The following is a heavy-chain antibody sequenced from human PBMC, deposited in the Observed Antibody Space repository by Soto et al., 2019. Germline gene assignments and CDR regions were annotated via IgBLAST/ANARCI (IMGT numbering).Heavy chain of an antibody. CDR2: ISAYNGNT. CDR1: GYTFTSYG. J-gene: IGHJ5*02. D-gene: IGHD1-26*01. Sequence: QVQLVQSGAEVKKPGASVKVSCKASGYTFTSYGISWVRQAPGQGREWMGRISAYNGNTNYAQKLQGRVTMTTDTSTSTAYMVRRRLRSDDKAVYYCARVAGALGDGFDPWGQGTLVTVSS. V-gene: IGHV1-18*01. CDR3: ARVAGALGDGFDP.